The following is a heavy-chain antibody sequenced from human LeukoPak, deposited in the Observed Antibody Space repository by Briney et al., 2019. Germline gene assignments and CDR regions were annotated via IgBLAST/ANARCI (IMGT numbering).Heavy chain of an antibody. CDR1: GFTVSSNY. V-gene: IGHV3-30*03. J-gene: IGHJ3*02. Sequence: GGSLRLSCAASGFTVSSNYMSWVRQAPGKGLEWVAVISYDGSNKYYADSVKGRFTISRDNSKNTLYLQMNSLRAEDTAVYYCARGGIVVVPAALDIWGQGTMVTVSS. CDR3: ARGGIVVVPAALDI. D-gene: IGHD2-2*01. CDR2: ISYDGSNK.